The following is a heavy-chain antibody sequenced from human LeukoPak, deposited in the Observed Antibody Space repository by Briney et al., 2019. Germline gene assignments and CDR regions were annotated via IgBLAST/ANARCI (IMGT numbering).Heavy chain of an antibody. CDR2: IWYDGSNK. CDR3: ARDNLSFRGSSGWYEIFY. Sequence: GGSLRLSCAASGLTFSGYDMHWVRQAPGKGLEWVAVIWYDGSNKYYADSVKGRFTISRDNSKNTLYLQMNSLRAEDTAVYYCARDNLSFRGSSGWYEIFYWGQGTLVTVSS. D-gene: IGHD6-19*01. CDR1: GLTFSGYD. V-gene: IGHV3-33*08. J-gene: IGHJ4*02.